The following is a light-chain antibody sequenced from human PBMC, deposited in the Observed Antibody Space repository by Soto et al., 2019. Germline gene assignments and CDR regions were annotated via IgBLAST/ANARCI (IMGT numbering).Light chain of an antibody. CDR2: AAS. CDR3: QQSYSTPPT. J-gene: IGKJ1*01. V-gene: IGKV1-39*01. CDR1: QSISNY. Sequence: DIQMTQSPSSLSASVGNRVTITCRASQSISNYLNWYQQKPGKAPKVLIYAASSLQSGVPSRFSGSGSGTDFTLTISSLQPEDFATYYCQQSYSTPPTFGQGTNVEIK.